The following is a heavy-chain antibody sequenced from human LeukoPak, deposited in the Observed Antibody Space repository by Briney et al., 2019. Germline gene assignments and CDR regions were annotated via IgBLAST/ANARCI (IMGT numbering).Heavy chain of an antibody. V-gene: IGHV4-61*02. CDR3: ARVPTTVTTQQHWYFDL. CDR2: IYTSGST. D-gene: IGHD4-17*01. J-gene: IGHJ2*01. CDR1: GGSISSGSYY. Sequence: SETLSLTCTVSGGSISSGSYYWSRIRQPAGKGLEWIGRIYTSGSTNYNPSLKSRVTISVDTSKNQFSLKLSSVTAADTAVYYCARVPTTVTTQQHWYFDLWGRGTLVTVSS.